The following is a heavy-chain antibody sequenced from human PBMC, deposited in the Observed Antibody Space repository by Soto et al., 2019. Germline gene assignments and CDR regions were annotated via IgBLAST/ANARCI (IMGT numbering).Heavy chain of an antibody. CDR2: IYYTGST. CDR1: GASVSSGNYY. Sequence: SESLSLTCAVSGASVSSGNYYWSWFRQPPGRGLDWIGNIYYTGSTNYNPSLKSRVTMSVDTSRNQFSLKLNSVTAADTAVYYCARMSLTMRNWFDPWGPGTLVTVSS. J-gene: IGHJ5*02. D-gene: IGHD3-22*01. CDR3: ARMSLTMRNWFDP. V-gene: IGHV4-61*01.